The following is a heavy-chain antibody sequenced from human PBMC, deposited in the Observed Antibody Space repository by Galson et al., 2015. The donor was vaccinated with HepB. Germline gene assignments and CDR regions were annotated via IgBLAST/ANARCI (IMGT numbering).Heavy chain of an antibody. V-gene: IGHV3-48*02. CDR3: VRSRGGSL. D-gene: IGHD3-10*01. J-gene: IGHJ4*02. CDR2: ISTSSTI. Sequence: SLRLSCAASGFTFSIHAMSWVRQAPGKGLECVSYISTSSTIYYADSVKGRFPISRDNAKNSLYLQMNSLRDEDTAVYYCVRSRGGSLWGQGTLVTVSS. CDR1: GFTFSIHA.